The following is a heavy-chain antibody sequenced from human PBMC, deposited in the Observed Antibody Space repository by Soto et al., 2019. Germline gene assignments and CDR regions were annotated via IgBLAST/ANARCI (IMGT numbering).Heavy chain of an antibody. J-gene: IGHJ5*02. CDR3: VREDSFRADSAP. CDR2: INPNSGGT. V-gene: IGHV1-2*04. Sequence: GASVKVSCKASGYAFTDYYMHWVRQAPGQGLEWMGWINPNSGGTNYAQKFQGWVTMTRDTSISTAYMELNSLRVDDTGVYYCVREDSFRADSAPWGQGTLVTVSS. D-gene: IGHD3-22*01. CDR1: GYAFTDYY.